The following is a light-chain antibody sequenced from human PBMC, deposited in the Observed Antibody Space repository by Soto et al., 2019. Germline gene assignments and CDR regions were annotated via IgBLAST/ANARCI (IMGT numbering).Light chain of an antibody. CDR2: AAS. Sequence: DIQMTQSPSSLSASVGDRVTITCRASQSISSYLSWYQQKPGKAPKLLIYAASSLQSGVPSRFSGSGSGTDFTLTISSLQPEDFATFYCQQSYSTPSITFGQGTRLEIK. J-gene: IGKJ5*01. V-gene: IGKV1-39*01. CDR3: QQSYSTPSIT. CDR1: QSISSY.